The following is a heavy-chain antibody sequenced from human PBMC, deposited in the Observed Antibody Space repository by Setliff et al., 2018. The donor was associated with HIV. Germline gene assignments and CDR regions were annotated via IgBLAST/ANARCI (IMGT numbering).Heavy chain of an antibody. V-gene: IGHV1-69*06. CDR1: GGSIRNYA. CDR2: IIPLLGTP. J-gene: IGHJ3*01. CDR3: ARDRSGIAVAAPDAFDV. D-gene: IGHD6-19*01. Sequence: SVKVSCKASGGSIRNYAINWVRQAPGQGLEWMGGIIPLLGTPNYSHKFQGRVTITAKKYSSTVYMELRSLRSEDSAVFYCARDRSGIAVAAPDAFDVWGQGTMVTVSS.